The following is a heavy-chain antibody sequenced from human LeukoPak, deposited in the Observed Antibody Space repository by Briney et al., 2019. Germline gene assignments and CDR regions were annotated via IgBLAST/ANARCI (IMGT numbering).Heavy chain of an antibody. D-gene: IGHD1-7*01. V-gene: IGHV4-34*01. CDR1: GGSFSGYY. CDR3: ARKQTGTMYDV. J-gene: IGHJ4*02. Sequence: PSETLSLTCAVYGGSFSGYYWSWIRQPPGKGLEWIGEINHSGSTNYNPSLKSRVTISVDTSKNQFSLRPYSVTAADTAVYYCARKQTGTMYDVWGQGTQVTVSS. CDR2: INHSGST.